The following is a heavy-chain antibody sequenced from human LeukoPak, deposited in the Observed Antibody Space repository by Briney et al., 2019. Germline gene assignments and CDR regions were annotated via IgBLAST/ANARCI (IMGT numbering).Heavy chain of an antibody. V-gene: IGHV3-15*01. CDR2: IKSKTDGGTI. CDR3: TTATTDYYYYYMDV. Sequence: PGGSLRLSCAASGFTFSNAWMSWVRQAPGKGLEWVGRIKSKTDGGTIDYAAPVKGRFTISRDDSKNTLYLQMNSLKTEDTAVYYCTTATTDYYYYYMDVWGKGTTVTISS. J-gene: IGHJ6*03. D-gene: IGHD4-11*01. CDR1: GFTFSNAW.